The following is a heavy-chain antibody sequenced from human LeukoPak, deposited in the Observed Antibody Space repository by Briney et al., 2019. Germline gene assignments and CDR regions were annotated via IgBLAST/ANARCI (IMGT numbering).Heavy chain of an antibody. V-gene: IGHV4-59*08. CDR3: ARQRGSSRPSWFDP. D-gene: IGHD6-13*01. CDR2: IYYSGST. CDR1: GGSISSYY. J-gene: IGHJ5*02. Sequence: SETLSLTCTVSGGSISSYYWSWIRQPPGKGLEWIGYIYYSGSTNYNPSLKSRVTTSVDTSKNQFSLKLSSVTAADTAVYYCARQRGSSRPSWFDPWGQGTLVTVSS.